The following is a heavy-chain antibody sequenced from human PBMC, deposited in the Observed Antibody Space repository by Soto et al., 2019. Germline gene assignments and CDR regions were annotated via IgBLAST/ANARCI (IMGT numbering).Heavy chain of an antibody. V-gene: IGHV4-59*01. CDR2: IYYSGST. Sequence: SETLSLTCTVSGGSISSYYWSWIRQPPGKGLEWIGYIYYSGSTNYNPSLKSRVTISVDTSKNQFSLKLSSVTAADTAVYYCARIYDSSGYWLDYWGQGTLVTVSS. CDR3: ARIYDSSGYWLDY. D-gene: IGHD3-22*01. J-gene: IGHJ4*02. CDR1: GGSISSYY.